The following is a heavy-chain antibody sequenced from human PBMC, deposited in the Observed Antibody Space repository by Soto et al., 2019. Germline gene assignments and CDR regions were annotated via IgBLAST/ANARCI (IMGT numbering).Heavy chain of an antibody. CDR3: AKRSSALTTRSIDY. Sequence: PGGSLRLSCAASGFTFSNYAMTWVRQAPGKGLEWVSAIRSSSGTTYYADSVKGRFTISRDNSKNTLYLQMNSLRAEDTAVYYWAKRSSALTTRSIDYWGQGTLVTVSS. D-gene: IGHD4-4*01. CDR1: GFTFSNYA. V-gene: IGHV3-23*01. CDR2: IRSSSGTT. J-gene: IGHJ4*02.